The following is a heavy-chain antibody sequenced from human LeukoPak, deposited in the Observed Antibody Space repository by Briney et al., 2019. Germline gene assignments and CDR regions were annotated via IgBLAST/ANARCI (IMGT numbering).Heavy chain of an antibody. CDR2: INHSGST. CDR1: GGSISSGGYY. Sequence: PSETLSLTCTVSGGSISSGGYYWSWIRQPPGKGLEWIGEINHSGSTNYNPSLKSRVTISVDTSKNQFSLKLSSVTAADTAVYYCATRIGNSSSWTLYYFDYWGQGTLVTVSS. V-gene: IGHV4-39*07. CDR3: ATRIGNSSSWTLYYFDY. J-gene: IGHJ4*02. D-gene: IGHD6-13*01.